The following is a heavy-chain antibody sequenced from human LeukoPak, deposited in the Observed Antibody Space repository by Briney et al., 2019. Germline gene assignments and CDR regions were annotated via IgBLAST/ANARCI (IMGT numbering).Heavy chain of an antibody. V-gene: IGHV3-11*01. CDR1: GFTFSDYY. Sequence: GGSLRLSCAASGFTFSDYYMSWIRQAPGKGLEWVSYISSSGSTIYYADSVKGRFTISRDNAKNSLYLQMNSLRAEDTAMYYCARDRDTAMVTNGVDYWGQGTLVTVSS. J-gene: IGHJ4*02. CDR3: ARDRDTAMVTNGVDY. D-gene: IGHD5-18*01. CDR2: ISSSGSTI.